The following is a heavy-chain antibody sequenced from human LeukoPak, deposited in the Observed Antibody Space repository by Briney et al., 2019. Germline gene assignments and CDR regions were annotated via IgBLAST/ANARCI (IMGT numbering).Heavy chain of an antibody. D-gene: IGHD4-17*01. J-gene: IGHJ5*02. Sequence: PSETLSLTCTVSGGSISSGDYYWSWIRQPPGKGLEWIGYIYYSGSTYYNPSLKSRVTISVDTSKNQFSLKLSSVTAADTAVYYCASFRSGYGDYGNWFDPWGQGTLVTVSS. CDR3: ASFRSGYGDYGNWFDP. V-gene: IGHV4-30-4*01. CDR2: IYYSGST. CDR1: GGSISSGDYY.